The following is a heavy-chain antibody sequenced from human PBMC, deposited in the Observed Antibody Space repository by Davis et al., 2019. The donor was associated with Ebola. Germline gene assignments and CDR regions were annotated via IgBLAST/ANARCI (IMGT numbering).Heavy chain of an antibody. CDR1: GFTFSSYS. J-gene: IGHJ4*02. D-gene: IGHD3-22*01. CDR3: ASRSGYRSGIDY. V-gene: IGHV3-48*02. CDR2: ISSSSSTI. Sequence: AGSLRLSCAASGFTFSSYSMNWVRQAPGKGLEWVSYISSSSSTIYYADSVKGRFTISRDNAKNSLYLQMNSLRDEDTAVYYCASRSGYRSGIDYWGQGTLVTVSS.